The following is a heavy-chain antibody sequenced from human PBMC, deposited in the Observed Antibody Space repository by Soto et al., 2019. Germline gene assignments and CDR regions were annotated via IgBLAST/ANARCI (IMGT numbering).Heavy chain of an antibody. D-gene: IGHD3-10*01. CDR2: IYSGGST. CDR3: ARETSGSGIDY. J-gene: IGHJ4*02. Sequence: GGSLRLSCAASGLTVSNNYMSWVRQAPGKGLEWVSVIYSGGSTYYADSMKGRINIFRDNSKNTLYLQMNSLRAEDTAVYYCARETSGSGIDYWGQGTLVTVSS. V-gene: IGHV3-66*01. CDR1: GLTVSNNY.